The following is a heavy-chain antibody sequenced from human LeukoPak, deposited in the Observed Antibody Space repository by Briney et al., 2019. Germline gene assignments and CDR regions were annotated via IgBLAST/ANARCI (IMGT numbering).Heavy chain of an antibody. V-gene: IGHV3-11*04. Sequence: GGSLRLSCAASGFTFSDYYMSWIRQTPRKGLEWVSYVSSSGSTIYYADSVKGRFTISRDNAKNSLYLQMNSLRAEDTSVYYCARDYYGSYYSYYYIDVWGKGTTVTVSS. CDR2: VSSSGSTI. J-gene: IGHJ6*03. CDR1: GFTFSDYY. CDR3: ARDYYGSYYSYYYIDV. D-gene: IGHD3-10*01.